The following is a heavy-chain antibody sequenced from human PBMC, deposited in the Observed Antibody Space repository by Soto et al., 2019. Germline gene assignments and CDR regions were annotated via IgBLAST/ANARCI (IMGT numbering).Heavy chain of an antibody. J-gene: IGHJ3*02. CDR2: VYYSGST. Sequence: SETLSLTCTVSGASISSSYGSWIRQSPGKGLEWIGYVYYSGSTNYNPSLKSRVTISVDTSKNQFSLKLSSVTAADTAVYYCVRGYYDSNGQSNTFDIWGQGTLVTVSS. V-gene: IGHV4-59*01. CDR3: VRGYYDSNGQSNTFDI. D-gene: IGHD3-22*01. CDR1: GASISSSY.